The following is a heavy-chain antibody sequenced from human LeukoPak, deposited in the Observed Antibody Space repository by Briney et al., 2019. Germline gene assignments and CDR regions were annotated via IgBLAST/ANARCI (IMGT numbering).Heavy chain of an antibody. CDR2: ISGSGATR. D-gene: IGHD2-2*01. V-gene: IGHV3-23*01. Sequence: GGSLRLSCVASGFTFSNYAMSWVRQAPGKGLEWVSGISGSGATRYYADSVKGRFTISRDNPKNTLYLQMNSLRAEDTAVYYCARDPDCSSTSCYSFDYWGQGTLVTVSS. J-gene: IGHJ4*02. CDR3: ARDPDCSSTSCYSFDY. CDR1: GFTFSNYA.